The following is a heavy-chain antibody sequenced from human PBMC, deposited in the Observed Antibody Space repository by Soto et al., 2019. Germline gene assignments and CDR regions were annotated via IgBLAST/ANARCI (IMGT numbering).Heavy chain of an antibody. CDR2: ISSSSSYI. V-gene: IGHV3-21*01. J-gene: IGHJ2*01. CDR3: ARDANSASGLGWYFDL. Sequence: EVQLVESGGGLVKPGGSLRLSCAASGFTFSSYSMNWVRQAPGKGLEWVSSISSSSSYIYYADSVKGRFTISRDNAKNSLSLQRNSLRAEDTAVYYCARDANSASGLGWYFDLWGRGTLVTVSS. D-gene: IGHD7-27*01. CDR1: GFTFSSYS.